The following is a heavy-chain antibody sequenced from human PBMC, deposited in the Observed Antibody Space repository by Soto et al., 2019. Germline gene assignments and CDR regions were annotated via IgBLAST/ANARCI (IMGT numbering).Heavy chain of an antibody. CDR3: AATPRY. Sequence: TLSLTCRLSSGSTSSYYWSWILQPPGKGLEWIGYIYYSGSTDYSPSLKSRVTMSIDTSQNQVSLKLTSVTTADTAVYYCAATPRYWAQRTLVTVSS. D-gene: IGHD2-15*01. CDR2: IYYSGST. CDR1: SGSTSSYY. J-gene: IGHJ4*02. V-gene: IGHV4-59*01.